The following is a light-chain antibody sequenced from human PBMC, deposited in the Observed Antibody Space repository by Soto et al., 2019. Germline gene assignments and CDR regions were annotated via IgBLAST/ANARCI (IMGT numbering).Light chain of an antibody. CDR1: SSNIGSNY. J-gene: IGLJ2*01. CDR3: ASWDDRLGAVI. CDR2: SNN. Sequence: QSVLTQPPSASGTPGQRVTISCSGSSSNIGSNYVYWYQQLPGAAPKLLMHSNNLRPSGVPERISGSKSGTSASLAISGLRSEDEAVYYCASWDDRLGAVIFGGGTKVTVL. V-gene: IGLV1-47*02.